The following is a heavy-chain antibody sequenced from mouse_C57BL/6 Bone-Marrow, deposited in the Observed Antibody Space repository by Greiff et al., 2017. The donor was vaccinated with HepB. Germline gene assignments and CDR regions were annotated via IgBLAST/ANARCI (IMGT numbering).Heavy chain of an antibody. CDR3: ARSSHDGYYEAY. CDR2: INPGSGGT. CDR1: GYAFTNYL. V-gene: IGHV1-54*01. D-gene: IGHD2-3*01. Sequence: VQLVESGAELVRPGTSVKVSCKASGYAFTNYLIEWVKQRPGQGLEWIGVINPGSGGTNYNEKFKGKATLTADKSSSTAYMQLSSLTSEDSAVYFCARSSHDGYYEAYWGQGTLVTVSA. J-gene: IGHJ3*01.